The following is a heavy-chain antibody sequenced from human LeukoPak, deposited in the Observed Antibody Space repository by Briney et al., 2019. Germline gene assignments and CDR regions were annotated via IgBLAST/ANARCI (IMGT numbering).Heavy chain of an antibody. Sequence: PSETLSLTCTVSGGSISSSSYYWGWIRQPPGKGLEWIGSIYYSGSTYYNPSLKSRVTISVDTSKNQFSLKLSSVTAADTAVYYCARDFILGAFDIWGQGTMVTVSS. CDR1: GGSISSSSYY. V-gene: IGHV4-39*07. CDR2: IYYSGST. D-gene: IGHD3-16*01. J-gene: IGHJ3*02. CDR3: ARDFILGAFDI.